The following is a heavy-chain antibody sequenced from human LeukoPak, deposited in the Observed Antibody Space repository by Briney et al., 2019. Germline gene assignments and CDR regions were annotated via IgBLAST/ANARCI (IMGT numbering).Heavy chain of an antibody. CDR1: GGTFSSYA. CDR2: IVPIFGTA. V-gene: IGHV1-69*06. D-gene: IGHD5-12*01. Sequence: ASVKVSCKASGGTFSSYAISWVRQAPGQGLEWMGGIVPIFGTANYAQKFQGRVTITADKSTSTAYMELSSLRSEDTAVYYCARGLYSGYDSGVFDYWGQGTLVTVSS. CDR3: ARGLYSGYDSGVFDY. J-gene: IGHJ4*02.